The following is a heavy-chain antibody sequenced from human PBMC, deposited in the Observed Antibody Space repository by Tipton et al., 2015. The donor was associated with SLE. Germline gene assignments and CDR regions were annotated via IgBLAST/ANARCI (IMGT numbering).Heavy chain of an antibody. CDR3: AKEQGGGDYYYYYGMDV. CDR2: IYYSGST. Sequence: TLSLTCTVSGGSISSYYWSWIRQPPGKGLEWIGYIYYSGSTNYNPSLKSRVTISVDTSKNPLYLQMNSLRAEDTAVYYCAKEQGGGDYYYYYGMDVWGQGTTVTVSS. D-gene: IGHD4-17*01. J-gene: IGHJ6*02. V-gene: IGHV4-59*01. CDR1: GGSISSYY.